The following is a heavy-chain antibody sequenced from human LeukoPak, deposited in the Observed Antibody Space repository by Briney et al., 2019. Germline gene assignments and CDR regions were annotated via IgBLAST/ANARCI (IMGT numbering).Heavy chain of an antibody. CDR3: ARGIAARPVWFDP. CDR2: IIPIFGTA. D-gene: IGHD6-6*01. J-gene: IGHJ5*02. CDR1: GGTFSSYA. Sequence: EASVKVSCKASGGTFSSYAISWVRQAPGQGLEWMGGIIPIFGTANYAQKFLGRVTITTDESTSTAYMELSSLRSEDTAVYYCARGIAARPVWFDPWGQGTLVTVSS. V-gene: IGHV1-69*05.